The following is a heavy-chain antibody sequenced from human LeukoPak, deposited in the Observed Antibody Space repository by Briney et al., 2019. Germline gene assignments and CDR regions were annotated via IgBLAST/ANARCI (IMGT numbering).Heavy chain of an antibody. J-gene: IGHJ5*02. CDR1: GFTFSSYW. CDR2: IKQDGSEK. CDR3: ARVEGLISSSWYMRRGMNWFDP. V-gene: IGHV3-7*01. Sequence: PGGSLRLSCAASGFTFSSYWMSWVRQAPGKGLEWVANIKQDGSEKYYVDSVKGRFTISRDNAKNSLYLQMNSLRAEDTAVYYCARVEGLISSSWYMRRGMNWFDPWGQGTLVTVSS. D-gene: IGHD6-13*01.